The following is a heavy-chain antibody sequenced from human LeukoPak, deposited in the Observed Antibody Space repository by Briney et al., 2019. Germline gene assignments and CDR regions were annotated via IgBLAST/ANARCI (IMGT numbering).Heavy chain of an antibody. J-gene: IGHJ4*02. CDR3: ARATYSGDTSYVFDY. Sequence: SETLSLTCTVPGDSISSYYWNWFRQPAGRGRGWIGRLYASGTTSYNPSLESRVSMSLDTSKNQFSLKLNSVTAADTAVYYCARATYSGDTSYVFDYWGQGTLVSVSS. CDR1: GDSISSYY. CDR2: LYASGTT. D-gene: IGHD1-26*01. V-gene: IGHV4-4*07.